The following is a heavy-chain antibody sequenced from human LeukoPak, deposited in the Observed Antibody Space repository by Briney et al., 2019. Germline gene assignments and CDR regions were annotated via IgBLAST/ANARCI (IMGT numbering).Heavy chain of an antibody. CDR2: ISSSSSYI. J-gene: IGHJ6*03. D-gene: IGHD2-2*01. CDR1: GFTFSSYS. V-gene: IGHV3-21*01. CDR3: ARDCSSTSYYYMDV. Sequence: GGSLRLSCAASGFTFSSYSMNWVRQAPGKGLEWVSSISSSSSYIYYADSVKGRFTISRDNAKNSLYLQMNSLRAEDTAVYYCARDCSSTSYYYMDVWGKGTTVTISS.